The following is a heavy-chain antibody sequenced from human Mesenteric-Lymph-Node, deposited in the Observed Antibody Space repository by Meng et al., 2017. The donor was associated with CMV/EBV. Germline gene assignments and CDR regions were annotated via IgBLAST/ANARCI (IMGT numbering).Heavy chain of an antibody. D-gene: IGHD2-15*01. CDR1: GFTFSSYW. CDR3: VREGTGVVIVTIPYFFDY. CDR2: IKQDGSEK. V-gene: IGHV3-7*01. Sequence: GESLKISCAASGFTFSSYWMSWVRQAPGKGLEWVANIKQDGSEKYYVDSVKGRFTISRDNAKNPLYLQMNSLRAEDTALYFCVREGTGVVIVTIPYFFDYWGQGTPVTVSS. J-gene: IGHJ4*02.